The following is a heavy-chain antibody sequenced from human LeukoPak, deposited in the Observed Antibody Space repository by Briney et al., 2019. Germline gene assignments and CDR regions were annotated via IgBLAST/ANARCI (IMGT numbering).Heavy chain of an antibody. CDR2: IYYSGST. D-gene: IGHD2-2*01. Sequence: PSETLSLTCTVSGGSISSGGYYWSWIRQHPGKGLEWIGYIYYSGSTYYNPSLKGRVTISVDTSKNQFSLKLSSVTAADTAVYYCARVRIVVVPAAMRYFDYWGQGTLVTVSS. CDR3: ARVRIVVVPAAMRYFDY. V-gene: IGHV4-31*03. CDR1: GGSISSGGYY. J-gene: IGHJ4*02.